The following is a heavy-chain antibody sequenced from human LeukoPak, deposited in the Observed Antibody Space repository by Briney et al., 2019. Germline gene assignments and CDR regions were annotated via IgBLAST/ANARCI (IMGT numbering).Heavy chain of an antibody. CDR2: INHSGST. CDR3: ARGYSVAGLFQH. Sequence: SETLSLTCAVYGGSFSGYYWSWIRQPPGKGLEWIGEINHSGSTNYDPSLKSRVTISVDTSKNQFSLKLSSVTAADTAVYYCARGYSVAGLFQHWGQGTLVTVSS. J-gene: IGHJ1*01. V-gene: IGHV4-34*01. CDR1: GGSFSGYY. D-gene: IGHD6-19*01.